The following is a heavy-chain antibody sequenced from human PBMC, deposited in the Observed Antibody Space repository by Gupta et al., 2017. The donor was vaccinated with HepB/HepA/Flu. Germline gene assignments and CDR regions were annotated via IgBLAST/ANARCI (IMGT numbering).Heavy chain of an antibody. D-gene: IGHD3-16*01. CDR2: ISSSGGST. CDR1: GFIFSNYG. Sequence: EVQLLESGGGLVQPGGSLRLSCAASGFIFSNYGMTWVRQAPGKGLEWVSRISSSGGSTYYADSVRGRFTMSRDSSKNTILLEMNSLRADDTALYYCAKSLYPYDYVFDYWGQGTLVTVSS. CDR3: AKSLYPYDYVFDY. J-gene: IGHJ4*02. V-gene: IGHV3-23*01.